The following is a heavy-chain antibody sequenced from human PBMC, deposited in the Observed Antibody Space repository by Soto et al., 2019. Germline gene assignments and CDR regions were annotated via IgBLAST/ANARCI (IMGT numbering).Heavy chain of an antibody. J-gene: IGHJ5*02. V-gene: IGHV1-18*01. CDR3: ARDDITTPGAQGFDP. Sequence: RASVKVSCKAYDYTFINHGVSWVRQAPGQGLEWMGWISAYNGNTNYAQKLQGRVTMTTDASTSTAYMELRSLRSDDTAVYYCARDDITTPGAQGFDPWGQGTLVTVSS. D-gene: IGHD2-8*02. CDR1: DYTFINHG. CDR2: ISAYNGNT.